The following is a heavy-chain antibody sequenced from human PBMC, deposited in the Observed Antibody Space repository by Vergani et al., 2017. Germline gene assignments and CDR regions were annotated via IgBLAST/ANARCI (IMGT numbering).Heavy chain of an antibody. V-gene: IGHV1-69*13. D-gene: IGHD2-15*01. CDR3: ARGSRAALRANAFDI. J-gene: IGHJ3*02. Sequence: QVHLVQSGAEVKKPGSSVKVSCRSSGDSFNNFPITWVRQAPGQGLEWMGRIIPVFGTADYSQKFQDRVTITADESTNTSYMHLSSLRSDDTALYYCARGSRAALRANAFDIWGQGTMVTVSS. CDR1: GDSFNNFP. CDR2: IIPVFGTA.